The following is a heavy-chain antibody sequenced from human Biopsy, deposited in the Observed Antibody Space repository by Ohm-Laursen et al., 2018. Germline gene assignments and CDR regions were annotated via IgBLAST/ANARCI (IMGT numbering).Heavy chain of an antibody. CDR3: ALAAAQTVTHFDY. CDR1: GFTFSSYA. CDR2: ISGNSDII. J-gene: IGHJ4*02. Sequence: GSLRLSCAASGFTFSSYAMTWFRQAPGKGLEWVSTISGNSDIIYDTDSVKGRFTISRDNSKNTLYLQMNSLRAYDTAVYYCALAAAQTVTHFDYWGQGTLVTVSS. D-gene: IGHD4-17*01. V-gene: IGHV3-23*01.